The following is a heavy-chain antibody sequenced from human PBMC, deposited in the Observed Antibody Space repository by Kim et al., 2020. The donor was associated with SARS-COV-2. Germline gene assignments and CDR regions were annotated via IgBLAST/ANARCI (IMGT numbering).Heavy chain of an antibody. CDR2: INHSGST. CDR1: GGSFSGYY. D-gene: IGHD4-17*01. CDR3: ARGVTTVTYDAFDI. V-gene: IGHV4-34*01. J-gene: IGHJ3*02. Sequence: SETLSLTCAVYGGSFSGYYWSWIRQPPGKGLEWIGEINHSGSTNYNPSLKSRVTISVDTSKNQFSLKLSSVTAADTAVYYCARGVTTVTYDAFDIWGQGT.